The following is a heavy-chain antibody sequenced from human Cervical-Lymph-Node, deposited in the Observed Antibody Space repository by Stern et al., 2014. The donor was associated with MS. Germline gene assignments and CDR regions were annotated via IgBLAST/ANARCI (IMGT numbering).Heavy chain of an antibody. V-gene: IGHV3-21*01. CDR2: ISNNSTHT. Sequence: EVQLVESGGGLVQPGESLRLSCAASGFTFSHSSINWVRQAPGQGLEWISSISNNSTHTYYADSVEGRFPISRDSAKDSVSLHMVSLRAEDTAVYYCARARVGDYARSPHLDSWGQGTLVTVSS. CDR3: ARARVGDYARSPHLDS. D-gene: IGHD4-17*01. CDR1: GFTFSHSS. J-gene: IGHJ4*02.